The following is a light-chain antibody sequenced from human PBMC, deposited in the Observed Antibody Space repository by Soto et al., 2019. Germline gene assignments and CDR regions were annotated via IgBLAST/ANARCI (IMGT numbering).Light chain of an antibody. V-gene: IGKV1-33*01. Sequence: DIQMTQSPPSLSASVGDRVTITCQASQDISNYLNWYQQKPGKAPKLLIYDASNLETGVPLRFSGSGSGTDFTFTISSLLPEDFATYFCQQYDNLITFGQGTGLEIK. CDR2: DAS. J-gene: IGKJ5*01. CDR1: QDISNY. CDR3: QQYDNLIT.